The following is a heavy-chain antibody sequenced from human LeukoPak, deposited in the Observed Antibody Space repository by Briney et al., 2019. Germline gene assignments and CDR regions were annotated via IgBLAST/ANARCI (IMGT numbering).Heavy chain of an antibody. V-gene: IGHV1-2*02. D-gene: IGHD2-2*01. Sequence: ASVKVSCKASGYTFTGYYMHWVRQAPGQGLEWMGWVNPNSGGTNYAQKFQGRVTMTRDTSISTAYMELSRLRSDDTAVYYCARENCSSTSCRYNWFDPWGQGTLVTVSS. CDR3: ARENCSSTSCRYNWFDP. J-gene: IGHJ5*02. CDR1: GYTFTGYY. CDR2: VNPNSGGT.